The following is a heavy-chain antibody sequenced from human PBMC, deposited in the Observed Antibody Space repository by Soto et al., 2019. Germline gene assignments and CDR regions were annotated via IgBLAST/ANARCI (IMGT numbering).Heavy chain of an antibody. CDR3: ARLGGGYCSGGSCYSDPWFDP. V-gene: IGHV4-59*08. J-gene: IGHJ5*02. D-gene: IGHD2-15*01. CDR2: IYYSGST. CDR1: GGSISSYY. Sequence: SETLSLTCTVSGGSISSYYWSWIRQPPGKGLEWIGYIYYSGSTNYNPSLKSRVTISVDTSKNQFSLKLSSVTAADPAVYYCARLGGGYCSGGSCYSDPWFDPWGQGTLVTVSS.